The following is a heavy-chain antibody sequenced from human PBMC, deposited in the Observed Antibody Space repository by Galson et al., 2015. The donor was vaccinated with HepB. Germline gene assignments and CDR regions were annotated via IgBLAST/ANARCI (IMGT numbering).Heavy chain of an antibody. CDR1: GSNFGDHA. CDR3: ARDIGPLTMTRGYLAS. V-gene: IGHV3-9*01. Sequence: SLRLSCAGSGSNFGDHAMHWVRQVPGKGLEWVSAISWNSGGVGYADSVRGRFTISRDNARNSVSLQMNSLRVEDTALYYCARDIGPLTMTRGYLASWGQGTLVTITS. J-gene: IGHJ1*01. CDR2: ISWNSGGV. D-gene: IGHD3-10*01.